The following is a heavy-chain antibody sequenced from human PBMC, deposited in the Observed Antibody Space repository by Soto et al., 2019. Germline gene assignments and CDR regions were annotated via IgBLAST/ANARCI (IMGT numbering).Heavy chain of an antibody. Sequence: GGSLRLSCAASGFTFSSYSMKWVRQAPGKRLEWVSYISSGSSTIYYVDSVKGRFTISRDNGENSLYLQMTSLRAEDTAVYYCARDRKGYCSGASCYFLDYWGQGTLVTVSS. J-gene: IGHJ4*02. D-gene: IGHD2-15*01. CDR1: GFTFSSYS. CDR3: ARDRKGYCSGASCYFLDY. CDR2: ISSGSSTI. V-gene: IGHV3-48*01.